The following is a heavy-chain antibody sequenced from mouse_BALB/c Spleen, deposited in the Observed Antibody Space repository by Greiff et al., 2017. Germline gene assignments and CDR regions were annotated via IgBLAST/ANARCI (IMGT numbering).Heavy chain of an antibody. Sequence: QVQLQQSGPELVKPGASVKISCKASGYAFSSSWMNWVKQRPGQGLEWIGRIYPGDGDTNYNGKFKGKATLTADKSSSTAYMQLSSLTSVDSAVYVCARWVTYYGNYFYAMDYWGQGTSVTVSS. CDR1: GYAFSSSW. J-gene: IGHJ4*01. V-gene: IGHV1-82*01. CDR2: IYPGDGDT. D-gene: IGHD2-10*01. CDR3: ARWVTYYGNYFYAMDY.